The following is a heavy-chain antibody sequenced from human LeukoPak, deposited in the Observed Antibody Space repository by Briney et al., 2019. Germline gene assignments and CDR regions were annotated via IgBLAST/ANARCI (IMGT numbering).Heavy chain of an antibody. V-gene: IGHV3-23*01. Sequence: PGGSLTLSCAAYGFTFSSYAMSWVRQAPGKGLEWVSAIIGSVGSTYYAASVKGRFTISRDNSKNTLYLQMNSLRAENTVVYYCACVVFTNYAFDIWGQGTMVTVSS. CDR3: ACVVFTNYAFDI. J-gene: IGHJ3*02. CDR1: GFTFSSYA. CDR2: IIGSVGST. D-gene: IGHD2-21*01.